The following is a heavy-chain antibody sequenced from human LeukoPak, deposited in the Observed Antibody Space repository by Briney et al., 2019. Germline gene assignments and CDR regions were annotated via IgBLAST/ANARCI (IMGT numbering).Heavy chain of an antibody. D-gene: IGHD1-1*01. CDR1: GFTFSTYL. V-gene: IGHV3-74*01. CDR3: ARGGLEPVDY. CDR2: INTDGTTT. J-gene: IGHJ4*02. Sequence: GGSLRLSCTASGFTFSTYLMHWVRQVPGEGLVWVSRINTDGTTTNYADSVKGRFTISRDNAKNTLYLQMSSLRADDTAVYYCARGGLEPVDYWGQGTLVTVSS.